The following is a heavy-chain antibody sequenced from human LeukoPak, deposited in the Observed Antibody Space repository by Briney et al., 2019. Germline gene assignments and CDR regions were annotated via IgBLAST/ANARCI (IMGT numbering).Heavy chain of an antibody. J-gene: IGHJ5*02. Sequence: SETLSLTCAVYGGSFSGYYWSLIRQPPGKGLEWIGEINHSGSTNYNPSLKSRVTISVDTSKNQFSLKLSSVTAADTAVYYCARGLYCSSTSCYTGNWFDPWGQGTLVTVSS. CDR2: INHSGST. D-gene: IGHD2-2*02. V-gene: IGHV4-34*01. CDR1: GGSFSGYY. CDR3: ARGLYCSSTSCYTGNWFDP.